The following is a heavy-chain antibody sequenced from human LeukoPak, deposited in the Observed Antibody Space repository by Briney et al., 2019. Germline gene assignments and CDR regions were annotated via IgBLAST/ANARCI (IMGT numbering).Heavy chain of an antibody. V-gene: IGHV4-31*11. CDR3: ASPSRGDAFDI. J-gene: IGHJ3*02. CDR1: GGSFSGYY. Sequence: SETLSLTCAVYGGSFSGYYWSWIRQHPGKGLEWIGYIYYSGSTYYNPSLKSRVTISVDTSKNQFSLKLSSVTAADTAVYYCASPSRGDAFDIWGQGTMVTVSS. CDR2: IYYSGST.